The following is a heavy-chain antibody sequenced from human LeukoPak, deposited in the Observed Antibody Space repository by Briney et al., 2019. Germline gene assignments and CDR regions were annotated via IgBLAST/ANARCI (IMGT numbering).Heavy chain of an antibody. J-gene: IGHJ4*02. CDR1: GFTLGDSV. V-gene: IGHV3-49*03. CDR2: IRSKRYGETT. CDR3: SRSYDVLTGYFPPDY. D-gene: IGHD3-9*01. Sequence: GGSLRLSCAASGFTLGDSVMSWFRQASGKGLEWVVFIRSKRYGETTQCAASVKSRFTISRDDSKSIAYLQMNSLKTEDTAVYYCSRSYDVLTGYFPPDYWGQGTLVTVSS.